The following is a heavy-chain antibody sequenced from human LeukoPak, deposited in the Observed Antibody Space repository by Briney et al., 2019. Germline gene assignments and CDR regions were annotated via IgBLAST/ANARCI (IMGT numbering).Heavy chain of an antibody. CDR1: GYTFTGYY. D-gene: IGHD3-10*01. V-gene: IGHV1-2*06. J-gene: IGHJ5*02. CDR3: AREGSGGTMVRGVINNWFDP. CDR2: INPNSGGT. Sequence: GASVKVSCKASGYTFTGYYMHWVRQAPGQGLEWMGRINPNSGGTNYAQKFQGRVTMTRDTSISTAYMELSRLRSDDTAVYYRAREGSGGTMVRGVINNWFDPWGQGTLVTVSS.